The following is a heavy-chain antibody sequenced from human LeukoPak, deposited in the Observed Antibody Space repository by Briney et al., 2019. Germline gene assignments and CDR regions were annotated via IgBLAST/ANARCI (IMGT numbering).Heavy chain of an antibody. D-gene: IGHD2-2*01. Sequence: SETLSLTCTVSGGSISSSSYYWGWIRQPPGKGLEWIGSIYYSGSTNYNPSLKSRVTISVDTSKNQFSLKLSSVTAADTAVYYCATYCSSTNCAGFQHWGQGTLVTVSS. V-gene: IGHV4-39*07. CDR3: ATYCSSTNCAGFQH. CDR1: GGSISSSSYY. J-gene: IGHJ1*01. CDR2: IYYSGST.